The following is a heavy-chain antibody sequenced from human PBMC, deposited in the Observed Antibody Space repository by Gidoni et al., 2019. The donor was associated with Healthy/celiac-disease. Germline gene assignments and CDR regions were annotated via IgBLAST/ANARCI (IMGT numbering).Heavy chain of an antibody. D-gene: IGHD6-13*01. CDR3: AMNDFLYSSSWYSTPDY. Sequence: QVQLVESGGGVVQPGRSLRLSCAASGFTFSSYAMHWGRQAPGKGLEWVAVISYDGSNKYYADSVKGRFTISRDNSKNTLYLQMNSLRAEDTAVYYCAMNDFLYSSSWYSTPDYWGQGTLVTVSS. J-gene: IGHJ4*02. V-gene: IGHV3-30*04. CDR2: ISYDGSNK. CDR1: GFTFSSYA.